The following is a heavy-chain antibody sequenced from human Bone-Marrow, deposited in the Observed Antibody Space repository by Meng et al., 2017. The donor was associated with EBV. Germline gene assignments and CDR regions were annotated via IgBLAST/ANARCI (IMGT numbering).Heavy chain of an antibody. CDR1: VGSISSSNW. CDR3: ASLAAAGPPFDY. J-gene: IGHJ4*02. CDR2: IYHSGST. V-gene: IGHV4-4*02. Sequence: QVQLTESVQVLAEPAGTLCLPCAVSVGSISSSNWWSWVRQPPGKGLEWIGEIYHSGSTNYNPSLKSRVTISVDKSKNQFSLKLSSVTAADTAVYYCASLAAAGPPFDYWGQGTLVTVSS. D-gene: IGHD6-13*01.